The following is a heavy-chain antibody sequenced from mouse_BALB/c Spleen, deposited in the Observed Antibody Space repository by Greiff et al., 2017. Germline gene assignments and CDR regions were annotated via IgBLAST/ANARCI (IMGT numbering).Heavy chain of an antibody. D-gene: IGHD1-2*01. CDR3: ARGSHYYAY. V-gene: IGHV2-9*02. Sequence: QVQLKESGPGLVAPSQSLSITCTVSGFSLTSYGVHWVRQPPGKGQEWLGVIWAGGSTNYNSALMSRLSISKDNSKSQVVLKMNSLQTDDTAMYYCARGSHYYAYWGQGTLVTVSA. CDR1: GFSLTSYG. J-gene: IGHJ3*01. CDR2: IWAGGST.